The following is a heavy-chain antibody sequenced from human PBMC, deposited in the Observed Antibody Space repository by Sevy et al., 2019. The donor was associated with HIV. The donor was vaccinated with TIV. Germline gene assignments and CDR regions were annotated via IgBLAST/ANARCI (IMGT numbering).Heavy chain of an antibody. J-gene: IGHJ4*02. CDR3: AREGRTNPQDY. CDR1: GFTFSKYS. Sequence: GGSLRLSCAASGFTFSKYSMSWVRQPPGKGLEWDSTLPFACGEINYEDSVRGRLTIPRDNAKSPVYLQMNNLRPEDTAVYYWAREGRTNPQDYWGQGTLVTVSS. CDR2: LPFACGEI. D-gene: IGHD2-8*01. V-gene: IGHV3-23*01.